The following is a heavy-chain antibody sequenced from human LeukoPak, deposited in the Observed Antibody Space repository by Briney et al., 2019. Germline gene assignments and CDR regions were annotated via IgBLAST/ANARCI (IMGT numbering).Heavy chain of an antibody. CDR1: GFTFSSYA. D-gene: IGHD2/OR15-2a*01. V-gene: IGHV3-48*01. J-gene: IGHJ4*02. Sequence: GGSLRLSCAASGFTFSSYAMSWVRQAPGEGLEWVSYINSGSSTIYYADSVKGRFTISRDNSKNTLYLQMNSLRAEDTAVFYCAKAPRPPSFSFDYWGQGTLVTVSS. CDR2: INSGSSTI. CDR3: AKAPRPPSFSFDY.